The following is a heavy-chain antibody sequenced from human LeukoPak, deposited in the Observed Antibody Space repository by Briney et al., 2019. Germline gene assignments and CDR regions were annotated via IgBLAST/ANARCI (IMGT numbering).Heavy chain of an antibody. Sequence: GGSLRLPCAASGFTFSSYGMHWVRQAPGKGLEWVAVISYDGSNKYYADSVKGRFTISRDNSKNTLYLQMNSLRAEDTAVYYCAKDLYYYDSSGLYFDYWGQGTLVTVSS. CDR2: ISYDGSNK. CDR3: AKDLYYYDSSGLYFDY. CDR1: GFTFSSYG. J-gene: IGHJ4*02. V-gene: IGHV3-30*18. D-gene: IGHD3-22*01.